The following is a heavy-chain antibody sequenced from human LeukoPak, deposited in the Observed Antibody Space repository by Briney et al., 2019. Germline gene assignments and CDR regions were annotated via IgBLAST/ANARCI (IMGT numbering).Heavy chain of an antibody. J-gene: IGHJ4*02. V-gene: IGHV3-23*01. Sequence: GGSLRLSCAVSGFTISNYAMNWVRQAPGKGLEWVSSISVGGSTYYVDSVKGRFTISRDKSKNTLDLQMNSLRAEDTAVYYCAKRGGASQFYLDFWGQGTLVTVSS. CDR2: ISVGGST. CDR1: GFTISNYA. CDR3: AKRGGASQFYLDF. D-gene: IGHD3-10*01.